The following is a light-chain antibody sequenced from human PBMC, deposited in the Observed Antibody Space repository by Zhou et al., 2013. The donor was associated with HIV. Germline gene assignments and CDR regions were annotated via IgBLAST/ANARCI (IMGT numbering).Light chain of an antibody. CDR3: HHYNDWPPWT. CDR1: QSVGSN. Sequence: EIVMTQSPATLSVSPGERATLSCRASQSVGSNLAWYQHKPGQAPRLLISGASTRATGIPARFSGSGSGTEFTLTINSLQSEDFAVYYCHHYNDWPPWTFGPGTKVEI. V-gene: IGKV3-15*01. CDR2: GAS. J-gene: IGKJ1*01.